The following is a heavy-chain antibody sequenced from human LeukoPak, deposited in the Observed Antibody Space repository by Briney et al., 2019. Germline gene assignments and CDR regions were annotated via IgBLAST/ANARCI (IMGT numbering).Heavy chain of an antibody. CDR2: INLSGST. J-gene: IGHJ1*01. CDR1: GGSFSGYY. D-gene: IGHD3-22*01. CDR3: ARGPWGYYDSSGYYGTKYFQH. Sequence: PSETLSLTCAVYGGSFSGYYWSWIRQPPGKGLEWIGEINLSGSTNYNPSLKSRVTISVDTSKNQFSLKLSSVTAADTAVYYCARGPWGYYDSSGYYGTKYFQHWGQGTLVTVSS. V-gene: IGHV4-34*01.